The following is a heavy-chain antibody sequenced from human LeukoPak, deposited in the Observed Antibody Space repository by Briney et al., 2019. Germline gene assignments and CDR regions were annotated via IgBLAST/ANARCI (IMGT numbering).Heavy chain of an antibody. D-gene: IGHD5-12*01. Sequence: PGGSLRLSCAASGFTFSSYSMNWVRQAPGKGLEWVSYISSSSSTIYYADSVKGRFTISRDNAKNSLYLQMNSLRAEDTAVYYCARDLVASLLVGYYYGMDVWGQGTTVTVSS. CDR3: ARDLVASLLVGYYYGMDV. V-gene: IGHV3-48*04. CDR2: ISSSSSTI. J-gene: IGHJ6*02. CDR1: GFTFSSYS.